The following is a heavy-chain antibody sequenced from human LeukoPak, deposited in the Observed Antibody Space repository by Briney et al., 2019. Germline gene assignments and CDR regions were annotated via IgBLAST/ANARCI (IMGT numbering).Heavy chain of an antibody. V-gene: IGHV4-59*01. CDR1: GGSISSYY. Sequence: SETLSLTCTVSGGSISSYYWSWIRQPPGKGLEWIGYIYYSGSTNYNPSLKSRVTIPVDTSKNQFSLKLSSVTAADTAVYYCARGTGYSSSWYVDAFDIWGQGTMVTVSS. J-gene: IGHJ3*02. CDR3: ARGTGYSSSWYVDAFDI. CDR2: IYYSGST. D-gene: IGHD6-13*01.